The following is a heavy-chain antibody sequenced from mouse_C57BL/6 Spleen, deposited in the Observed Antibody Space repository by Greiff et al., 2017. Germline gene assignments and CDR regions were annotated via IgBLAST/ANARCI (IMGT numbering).Heavy chain of an antibody. V-gene: IGHV1-61*01. Sequence: VQLQQPGAELVRPGSSVKLSCKASGYTFTSYWMDWVKQRPGQGLEWIGNIYPSDSETHYNQKFKDKATLTVDKSSSTAYMQLSSLTSEDSAVYYCARNWDKGAWFAYWGQGTLVTVSA. J-gene: IGHJ3*01. CDR3: ARNWDKGAWFAY. CDR2: IYPSDSET. D-gene: IGHD4-1*01. CDR1: GYTFTSYW.